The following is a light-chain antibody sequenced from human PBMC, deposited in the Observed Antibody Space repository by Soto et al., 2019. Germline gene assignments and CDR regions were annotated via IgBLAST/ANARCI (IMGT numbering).Light chain of an antibody. CDR3: AAWDDSRSGYV. J-gene: IGLJ1*01. Sequence: QSVLTQPPSASGTPGQRVTISCSGSSSNIGSNYVYWYQQLPGTAPKLLIYRNNQRPSGVPDRFSGSKSGTSAYLAISGLRSEDEADYYCAAWDDSRSGYVFGTGTKVTVL. CDR1: SSNIGSNY. CDR2: RNN. V-gene: IGLV1-47*01.